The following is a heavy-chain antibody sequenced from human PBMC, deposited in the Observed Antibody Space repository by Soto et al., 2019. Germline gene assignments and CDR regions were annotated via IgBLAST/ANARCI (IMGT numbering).Heavy chain of an antibody. CDR3: GGQDYGAKGYYFEN. V-gene: IGHV4-39*01. CDR1: NGSISSRSSY. D-gene: IGHD4-17*01. Sequence: QLQLQESGSGLVKPSETLSLTCIVSNGSISSRSSYWGWIRQTPGKGLEWIGSIYYIGNTYYNPSLKSRVTISIDPSKTQFSLKMNSVTAADTAVYFCGGQDYGAKGYYFENCG. CDR2: IYYIGNT. J-gene: IGHJ4*01.